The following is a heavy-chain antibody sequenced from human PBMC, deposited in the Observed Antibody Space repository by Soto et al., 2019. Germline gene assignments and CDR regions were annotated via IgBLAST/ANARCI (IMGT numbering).Heavy chain of an antibody. CDR1: GYTFTSNA. D-gene: IGHD5-18*01. V-gene: IGHV1-3*01. Sequence: QVHLVQSGAEVKKPGASVKVSCRSSGYTFTSNAIHWVSQAPGQSLEWMGWGNAGNVYTKYLQNFQGRVTISSDTSASTAYMQLNRLISQETAVYYCARGAHIYVYVFDYGGQVTLVTVS. CDR2: GNAGNVYT. J-gene: IGHJ4*02. CDR3: ARGAHIYVYVFDY.